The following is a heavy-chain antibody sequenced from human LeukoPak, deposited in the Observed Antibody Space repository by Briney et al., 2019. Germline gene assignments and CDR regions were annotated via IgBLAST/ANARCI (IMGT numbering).Heavy chain of an antibody. D-gene: IGHD3-10*01. Sequence: GSSVKVSCKASGGIFSGYGVSWVRQAPGQGLEWMGGIIPIFGTPSYAQKFQGRVTITADESTGTAYMELSSLRSEDTAVYYCGGVYPDGSESMGYYYYMDVWGKGTRVTISS. CDR2: IIPIFGTP. V-gene: IGHV1-69*01. CDR1: GGIFSGYG. CDR3: GGVYPDGSESMGYYYYMDV. J-gene: IGHJ6*03.